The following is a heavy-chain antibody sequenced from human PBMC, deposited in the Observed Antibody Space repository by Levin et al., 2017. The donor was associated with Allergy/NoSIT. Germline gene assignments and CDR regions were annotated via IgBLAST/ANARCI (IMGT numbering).Heavy chain of an antibody. CDR2: ISSSGSTI. D-gene: IGHD3-22*01. Sequence: HTGGSLRLSCAASGFTFSSYEMNWVRQAPGKGLEWVSYISSSGSTIYYADSVKGRFTISRDNAKNSLYLQMNSLRAEDTAVYYCASAGRGSGYSFDYWGQGTLVTVSS. J-gene: IGHJ4*02. CDR1: GFTFSSYE. V-gene: IGHV3-48*03. CDR3: ASAGRGSGYSFDY.